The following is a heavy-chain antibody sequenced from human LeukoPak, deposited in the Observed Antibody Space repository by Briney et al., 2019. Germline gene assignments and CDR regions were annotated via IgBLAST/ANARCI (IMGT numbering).Heavy chain of an antibody. V-gene: IGHV4-34*01. J-gene: IGHJ6*04. Sequence: SETLSLTCAVYCGSFSGYYWSWIRQPPGKGLEWIGETNHSGSTNYNPSLKSRVTISVDTSKNQFSLKLSSVTAADTAVYYCARGRKWDTAMVSHYYGMDVWGKGTTVTVSS. CDR3: ARGRKWDTAMVSHYYGMDV. D-gene: IGHD5-18*01. CDR2: TNHSGST. CDR1: CGSFSGYY.